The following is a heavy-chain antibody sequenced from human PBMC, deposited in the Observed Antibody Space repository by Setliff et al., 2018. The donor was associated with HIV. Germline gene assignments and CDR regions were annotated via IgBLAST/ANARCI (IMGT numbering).Heavy chain of an antibody. J-gene: IGHJ4*02. CDR2: IIPLFGTA. D-gene: IGHD3-10*01. V-gene: IGHV1-69*13. CDR1: GTTFNTYA. Sequence: GASVKVSCKASGTTFNTYAITWVRQAPGQGLEWMGGIIPLFGTANYAQKFQGRVTITADESRSTAYMELSSLRSEDTAVYYCATTYYYGVEGYSLDYWGQGTLVTVSS. CDR3: ATTYYYGVEGYSLDY.